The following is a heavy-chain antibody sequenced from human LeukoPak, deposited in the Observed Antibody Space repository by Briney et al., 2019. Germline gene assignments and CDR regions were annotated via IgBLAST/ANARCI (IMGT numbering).Heavy chain of an antibody. CDR3: ARNNYYGSGSYYNPDYCYYYYMDV. CDR1: GGSISSYY. Sequence: PSETLSLTCTVSGGSISSYYWSWIRQPPGKGLEWIGYIYTSGSTNYNPSLKSRVTISVDTSKNQFSLKLSSVTAADTAVYYCARNNYYGSGSYYNPDYCYYYYMDVWGKGTTVTVSS. J-gene: IGHJ6*03. CDR2: IYTSGST. V-gene: IGHV4-4*09. D-gene: IGHD3-10*01.